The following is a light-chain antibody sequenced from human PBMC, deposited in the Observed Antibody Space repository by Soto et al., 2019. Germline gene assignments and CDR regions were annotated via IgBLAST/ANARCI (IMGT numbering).Light chain of an antibody. CDR1: QSVSSN. CDR2: GAS. V-gene: IGKV3D-15*01. J-gene: IGKJ3*01. Sequence: EIVMTQCPATLSVSPGERATLSCRASQSVSSNLAWYHQKPGQVPRLLIYGASTRATGIPARFSGSRSGTEFTLTISSLQSEDFAVYYCQQYNNWPFTFGPGTKVDIK. CDR3: QQYNNWPFT.